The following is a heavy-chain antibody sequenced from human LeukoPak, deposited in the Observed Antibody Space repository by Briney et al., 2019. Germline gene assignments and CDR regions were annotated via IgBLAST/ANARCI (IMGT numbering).Heavy chain of an antibody. J-gene: IGHJ4*02. CDR3: AKDRGVAAAGTFPDY. V-gene: IGHV3-9*01. CDR1: GFTFDDYA. Sequence: GGSLRLSCAASGFTFDDYAMHWVRQAPGKGLEWVSGISWNSGSIGYADSVKGRFTISRDNAKNSLYLQMNSLRAEDTALYYCAKDRGVAAAGTFPDYWGQGTLVTVSS. CDR2: ISWNSGSI. D-gene: IGHD6-13*01.